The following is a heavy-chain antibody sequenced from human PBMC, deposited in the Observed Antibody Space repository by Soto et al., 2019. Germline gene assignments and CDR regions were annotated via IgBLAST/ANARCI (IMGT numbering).Heavy chain of an antibody. CDR1: GGSISSRDYY. CDR2: IYYSGST. V-gene: IGHV4-31*03. J-gene: IGHJ6*02. CDR3: ARDKGGAALKGSGMDV. Sequence: QVQLQESGPGLVKPAQTLSLRCTVSGGSISSRDYYWSWIRQHPEKGLEWIGSIYYSGSTYYNPSLKSRVTMSVDTSMNEFSLKLTSVTAADTAVYYCARDKGGAALKGSGMDVWGQGTTVTVSS. D-gene: IGHD3-10*01.